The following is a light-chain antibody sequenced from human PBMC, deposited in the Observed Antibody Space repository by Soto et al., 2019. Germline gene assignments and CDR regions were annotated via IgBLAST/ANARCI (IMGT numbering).Light chain of an antibody. V-gene: IGKV1-33*01. Sequence: DIRMTQSPSSLSASVGDRVTITCQASLDINNYLNGYQHKPGKAPQLLIYDASSLEPGIPSRFSGSGSGTNFTLTITSLQPEDIATYYCQQYYSLPLFGPGTKVE. CDR1: LDINNY. CDR3: QQYYSLPL. CDR2: DAS. J-gene: IGKJ2*01.